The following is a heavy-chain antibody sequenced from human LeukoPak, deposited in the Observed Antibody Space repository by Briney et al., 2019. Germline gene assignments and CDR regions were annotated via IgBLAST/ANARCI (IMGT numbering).Heavy chain of an antibody. CDR2: IYSGGST. D-gene: IGHD3-10*01. V-gene: IGHV3-66*01. CDR1: GFTVSSNC. Sequence: GGSLRLSCAASGFTVSSNCMSWVRQAPGKGLEWVSVIYSGGSTYYADSVKGRFTISRDNSKNTLYLQMNSLRAEDTAVYYCASGDGSGYAAYDYWGQGTLVTVSS. J-gene: IGHJ4*02. CDR3: ASGDGSGYAAYDY.